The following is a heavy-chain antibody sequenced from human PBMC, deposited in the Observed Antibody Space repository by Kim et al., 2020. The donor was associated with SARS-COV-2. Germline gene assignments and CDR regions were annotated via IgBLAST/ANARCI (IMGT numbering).Heavy chain of an antibody. CDR2: ISHDGSYE. V-gene: IGHV3-30-3*01. Sequence: GGSLRLSCAASGFTFRTYAMHWVRQAPGRGQEWVAVISHDGSYESYADSVRGRFTISRDNPKNTLFLRMDSLRTDDTSVYYCARQLGFGSSYGRDYWGQGTLVTVSS. CDR3: ARQLGFGSSYGRDY. J-gene: IGHJ4*02. CDR1: GFTFRTYA. D-gene: IGHD3-22*01.